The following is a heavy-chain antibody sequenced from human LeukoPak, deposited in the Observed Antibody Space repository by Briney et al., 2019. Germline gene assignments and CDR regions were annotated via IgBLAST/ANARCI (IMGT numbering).Heavy chain of an antibody. Sequence: GGSLRLSCVASGFSFSTSAIHWVRQAPGKGPEWVAIISYDGSGKYYADSVKGRFTISRDNSKNTLYLQMNSLRAEDTAMYYCARDGGTIATVINYAFDYWGQGTLVTVSS. V-gene: IGHV3-30-3*01. J-gene: IGHJ4*02. D-gene: IGHD2-21*01. CDR1: GFSFSTSA. CDR2: ISYDGSGK. CDR3: ARDGGTIATVINYAFDY.